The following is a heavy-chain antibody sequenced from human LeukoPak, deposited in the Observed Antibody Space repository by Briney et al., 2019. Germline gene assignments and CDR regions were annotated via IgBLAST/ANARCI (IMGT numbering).Heavy chain of an antibody. CDR1: GFTFSSNW. Sequence: PGGSLRLSCAASGFTFSSNWMSRVRQAPGKGLEWVANIKKDGSDKYYVDSVKGRFTISRDNARNSLYLQMNSLRVEDTAVYYCEGGAGYWGQGTPVTVSS. D-gene: IGHD4/OR15-4a*01. V-gene: IGHV3-7*01. J-gene: IGHJ4*02. CDR2: IKKDGSDK. CDR3: EGGAGY.